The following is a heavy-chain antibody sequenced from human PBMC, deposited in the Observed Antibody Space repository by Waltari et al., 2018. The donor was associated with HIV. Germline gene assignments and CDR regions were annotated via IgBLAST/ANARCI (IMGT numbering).Heavy chain of an antibody. CDR1: GFTFSNSG. V-gene: IGHV3-30*02. J-gene: IGHJ4*02. D-gene: IGHD3-22*01. Sequence: QVQLVESGGGLVQPGGSLRLSCTAYGFTFSNSGMYWVRQAPGKGLQWVAFIRYDGTNKYYADSVKGLFIISRDNSKNTLSLQMHSLRAEDTAVYYCAKAPHHYDSSGPVYWGQGTLVTVSS. CDR2: IRYDGTNK. CDR3: AKAPHHYDSSGPVY.